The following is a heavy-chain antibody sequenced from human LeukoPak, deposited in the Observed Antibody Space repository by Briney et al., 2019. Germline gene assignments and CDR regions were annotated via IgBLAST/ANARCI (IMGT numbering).Heavy chain of an antibody. J-gene: IGHJ4*02. CDR1: GFTFSSYE. D-gene: IGHD6-19*01. CDR3: AWGVRDSSGWYGGFDY. V-gene: IGHV3-48*03. CDR2: IGSSGSTI. Sequence: GGSLRLSCAASGFTFSSYEMNWVRQAPGKGLEWVSYIGSSGSTIYYADSAKGRFTISRDNAKNSLYLQMNSLRAEDTAVYYCAWGVRDSSGWYGGFDYWGQGTLVTVSS.